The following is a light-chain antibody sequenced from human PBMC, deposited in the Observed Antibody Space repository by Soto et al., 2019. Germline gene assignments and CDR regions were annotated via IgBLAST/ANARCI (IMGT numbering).Light chain of an antibody. CDR3: QQLNTYPFT. V-gene: IGKV1-9*01. J-gene: IGKJ4*01. CDR2: AAS. Sequence: DIQLTQSPSFLSASVGDRVIITCRASQGISSYLAWYQQKPGKAPKLLIYAASTLQSGVPSRFSCSESGTEFTLTISSLQPEDFATYYCQQLNTYPFTFGGGTRWIS. CDR1: QGISSY.